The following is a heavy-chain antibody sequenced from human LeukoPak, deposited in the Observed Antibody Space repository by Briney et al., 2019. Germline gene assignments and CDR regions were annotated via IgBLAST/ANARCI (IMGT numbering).Heavy chain of an antibody. V-gene: IGHV3-30*18. CDR3: AKDPSVEAAAVGYYYYYGMDV. Sequence: GGSLRLSCAAFGFTFSSYGMHWVRQAPGKGLEWVAVISYDGSNKYYADSVKGRFTISRDNSKNTLYLQMNSLRAEDTAVYYCAKDPSVEAAAVGYYYYYGMDVWGQGTTVTVSS. J-gene: IGHJ6*02. CDR2: ISYDGSNK. D-gene: IGHD6-13*01. CDR1: GFTFSSYG.